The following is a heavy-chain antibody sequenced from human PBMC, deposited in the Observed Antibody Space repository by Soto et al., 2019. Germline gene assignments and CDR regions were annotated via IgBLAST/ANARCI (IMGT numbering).Heavy chain of an antibody. CDR1: GFTFRNYA. J-gene: IGHJ4*02. D-gene: IGHD2-2*01. CDR2: ISGSGGTT. CDR3: AKDRSSTSCYAFDY. Sequence: EVQLLESGGGLVQPGGSLRLSCAASGFTFRNYAMSWARQAPGKGLEWVSAISGSGGTTHYADSVKGRFTISRDNSKNTLYLQMNSLRVEDTAVYYCAKDRSSTSCYAFDYWGQGSLGTGSS. V-gene: IGHV3-23*01.